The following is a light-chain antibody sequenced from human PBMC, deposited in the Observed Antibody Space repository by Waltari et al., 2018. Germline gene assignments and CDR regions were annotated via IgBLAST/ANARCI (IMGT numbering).Light chain of an antibody. CDR1: SGQTSHA. Sequence: QLVLTQSPSASASLGASVKLTCTLTSGQTSHAIPWHQQLPGRGPRFLLKVDADGSHNKGDGIPDRFSASSSGAERYLTISSLQFEDEADYYCQAWGTGIPWVFGGGTKLTVL. CDR3: QAWGTGIPWV. J-gene: IGLJ3*02. CDR2: VDADGSH. V-gene: IGLV4-69*02.